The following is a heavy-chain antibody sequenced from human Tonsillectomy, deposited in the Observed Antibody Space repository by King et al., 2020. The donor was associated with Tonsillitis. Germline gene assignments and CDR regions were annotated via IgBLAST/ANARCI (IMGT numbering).Heavy chain of an antibody. CDR3: AKDRLVIRILEWLPRNGMDV. Sequence: VQLVESGGGLVQPGGSLRLSCAASEFTFSSYAMSWVRQAPGKGLEWVSGISGSGITTYYADSVKGRFTISRDNSKNTLYLQMNSLRADDTAVYYCAKDRLVIRILEWLPRNGMDVWGQGTTVAVSS. CDR2: ISGSGITT. CDR1: EFTFSSYA. J-gene: IGHJ6*02. D-gene: IGHD3-3*01. V-gene: IGHV3-23*04.